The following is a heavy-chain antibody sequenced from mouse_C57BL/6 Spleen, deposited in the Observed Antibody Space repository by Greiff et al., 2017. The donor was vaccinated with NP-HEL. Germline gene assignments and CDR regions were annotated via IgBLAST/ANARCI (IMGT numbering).Heavy chain of an antibody. J-gene: IGHJ4*01. CDR2: FYPGSGSI. D-gene: IGHD2-5*01. Sequence: QVQLQQSGAELVKPGASVKLSCKASGYNFTEYTIHWVKQRSGQGLEWIGWFYPGSGSIKYNEKFKDKATLTADKSSSTVYMERSRLTSEDSSVDVCARHEEDYSNNYAMDYWGQGTSVTVSS. V-gene: IGHV1-62-2*01. CDR3: ARHEEDYSNNYAMDY. CDR1: GYNFTEYT.